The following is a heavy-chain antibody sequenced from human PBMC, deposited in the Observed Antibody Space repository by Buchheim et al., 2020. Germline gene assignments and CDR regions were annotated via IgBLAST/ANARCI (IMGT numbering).Heavy chain of an antibody. D-gene: IGHD5-24*01. V-gene: IGHV3-30*18. Sequence: QVQLVESGGGVVQPGRSLRLSCAASGFTFSSYGMHWVRQAPGKGLEWVAVISYDGSNKYYADSVKGRFTISRDNSKNTLYLQMNSLRAEDTAVYYCAKDLRATRIREPFDYWGQGTL. CDR3: AKDLRATRIREPFDY. CDR2: ISYDGSNK. CDR1: GFTFSSYG. J-gene: IGHJ4*02.